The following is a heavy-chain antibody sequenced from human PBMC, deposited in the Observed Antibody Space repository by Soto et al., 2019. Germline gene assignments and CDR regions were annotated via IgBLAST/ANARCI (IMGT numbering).Heavy chain of an antibody. Sequence: QVQLVQSGAEVKKPGSSVKVSCKASGGTFSSYAISWVRQAPGQGLEWMGGIIPNFGTANYAQKFQGRVTITADESTSTAYMELSSLRSEDTAVYYWARGLVDTAMVEAYYGMDVWGQGTKVSVSS. CDR1: GGTFSSYA. CDR2: IIPNFGTA. D-gene: IGHD5-18*01. J-gene: IGHJ6*02. CDR3: ARGLVDTAMVEAYYGMDV. V-gene: IGHV1-69*01.